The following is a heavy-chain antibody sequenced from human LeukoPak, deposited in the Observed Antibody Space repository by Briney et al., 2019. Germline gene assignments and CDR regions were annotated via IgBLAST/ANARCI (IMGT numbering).Heavy chain of an antibody. CDR2: INPNSGGT. CDR3: ARDRSGYGDVSFGP. V-gene: IGHV1-2*06. Sequence: ASVKVSCKASGYTFTGHYMHWVRQAPGQGLEWMGRINPNSGGTNYAQKFQGRVTMTRDTSISTAYMELSRLRSDDTAVYYCARDRSGYGDVSFGPWGQGTLVTVSS. CDR1: GYTFTGHY. J-gene: IGHJ5*02. D-gene: IGHD4-17*01.